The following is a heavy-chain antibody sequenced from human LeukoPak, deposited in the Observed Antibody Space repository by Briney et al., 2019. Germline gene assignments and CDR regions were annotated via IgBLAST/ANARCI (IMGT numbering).Heavy chain of an antibody. Sequence: PGGSLRLSCAASGFTFSSYGMSWVRQAPGKGLEWVSAISGSGGSTYYADSVKGRFTISRDNSKNTLYLQMNSLRAGDTAVYYCAKYGSGSYYPFDYWGQGTLVTVSS. D-gene: IGHD3-10*01. CDR1: GFTFSSYG. J-gene: IGHJ4*02. V-gene: IGHV3-23*01. CDR3: AKYGSGSYYPFDY. CDR2: ISGSGGST.